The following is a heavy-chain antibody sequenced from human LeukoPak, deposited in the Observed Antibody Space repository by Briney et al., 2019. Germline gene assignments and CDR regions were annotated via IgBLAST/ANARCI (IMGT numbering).Heavy chain of an antibody. CDR3: ARDFVCTNGVCSYYFDY. CDR1: GFTFSDYY. CDR2: ISSSGSTI. Sequence: GGSLRLSCAASGFTFSDYYMSWIRQAPGKGLEWVSYISSSGSTIYYADSVKGRFTISRDNAKDSLYLQMNSLRAEDTAVYYCARDFVCTNGVCSYYFDYWGQGTLVTVSS. J-gene: IGHJ4*02. V-gene: IGHV3-11*01. D-gene: IGHD2-8*01.